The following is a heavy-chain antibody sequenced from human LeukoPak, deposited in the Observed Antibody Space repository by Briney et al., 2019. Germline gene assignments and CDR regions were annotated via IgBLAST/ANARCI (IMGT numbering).Heavy chain of an antibody. J-gene: IGHJ4*02. Sequence: GGSLRLSCAASGFTFSSYWMSWVRQAPGKGLEWVANIKQDGSEKYYVDSVKGRFTISRDNAKNSLYLQMNSLRAEDTAVYYCARAEFGELDRFDYWDQGTLVTVSS. D-gene: IGHD3-10*01. CDR1: GFTFSSYW. CDR2: IKQDGSEK. V-gene: IGHV3-7*01. CDR3: ARAEFGELDRFDY.